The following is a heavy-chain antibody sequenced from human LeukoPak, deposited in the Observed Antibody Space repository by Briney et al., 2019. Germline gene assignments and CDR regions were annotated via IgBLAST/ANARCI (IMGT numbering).Heavy chain of an antibody. J-gene: IGHJ1*01. CDR2: ISAYNGNT. CDR1: GYTFTSYG. Sequence: ASVKVSCKASGYTFTSYGISWVRQAPGQGLEWMGWISAYNGNTNYAQKLQGRVTMTRNTSISTAYMELSSLRSEDTAVYYCARGLRDSSGREYFQHWGQGTLVTVSS. D-gene: IGHD3-22*01. V-gene: IGHV1-18*01. CDR3: ARGLRDSSGREYFQH.